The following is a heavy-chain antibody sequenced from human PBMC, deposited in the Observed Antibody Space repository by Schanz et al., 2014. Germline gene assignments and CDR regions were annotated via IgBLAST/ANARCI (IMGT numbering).Heavy chain of an antibody. CDR3: AGTYCSSTSCYTGYYYMDV. CDR1: GYTFTSYG. CDR2: IIPVLNIA. D-gene: IGHD2-2*02. Sequence: VQSVHSGTEVQKLGASVKVSCKASGYTFTSYGINWVRQAPGQGLEWMGKIIPVLNIATYAQRFQGRVSITADKSTSTAYMELTSLRSEDTAVYYCAGTYCSSTSCYTGYYYMDVWGKGTTVTVSS. V-gene: IGHV1-69*09. J-gene: IGHJ6*03.